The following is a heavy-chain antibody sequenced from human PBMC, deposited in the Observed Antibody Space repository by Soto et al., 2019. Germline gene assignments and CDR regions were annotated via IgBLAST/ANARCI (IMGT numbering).Heavy chain of an antibody. Sequence: QVQLQESGPGLVKPSETLSLTCTVSGGSVSSTNDYWSWIRQPPGKGLEWIGYIYYIGSTNHNPSFKSRVTLSIDTSRDHFSLNLNSVTAADTAVYYCARFIYAGGNYYFDYWGQGTLVTVSS. CDR3: ARFIYAGGNYYFDY. D-gene: IGHD1-26*01. CDR1: GGSVSSTNDY. CDR2: IYYIGST. J-gene: IGHJ4*02. V-gene: IGHV4-61*03.